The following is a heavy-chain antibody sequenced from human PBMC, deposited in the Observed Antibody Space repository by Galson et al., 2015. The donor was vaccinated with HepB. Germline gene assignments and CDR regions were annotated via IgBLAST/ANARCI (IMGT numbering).Heavy chain of an antibody. CDR1: GFSLSTSGMC. V-gene: IGHV2-70*11. Sequence: PALVKPTQTLTLTCTFSGFSLSTSGMCVSWIRQPPGKALEWLARIDWDDDKYYSTSLKTRLTISKDTSKNQVVLTMTNMDPVDTATYYCARGSIAVAGSSYFDYWGQGTLVTVSS. CDR3: ARGSIAVAGSSYFDY. J-gene: IGHJ4*02. CDR2: IDWDDDK. D-gene: IGHD6-19*01.